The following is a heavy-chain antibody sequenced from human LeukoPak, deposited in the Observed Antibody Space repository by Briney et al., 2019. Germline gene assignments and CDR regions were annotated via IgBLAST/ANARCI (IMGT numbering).Heavy chain of an antibody. CDR2: ISGSGGST. V-gene: IGHV3-23*01. Sequence: PGGSLGLSCAACGFTFSSYAMSWVRQAPGKGLEWVSAISGSGGSTYYADSVKGRFTISRDNSKNTLYLQMNSLRAEDTAVYYCAKVGLNSSSWYGGLFDYWGQGTLVTVSS. J-gene: IGHJ4*02. D-gene: IGHD6-13*01. CDR1: GFTFSSYA. CDR3: AKVGLNSSSWYGGLFDY.